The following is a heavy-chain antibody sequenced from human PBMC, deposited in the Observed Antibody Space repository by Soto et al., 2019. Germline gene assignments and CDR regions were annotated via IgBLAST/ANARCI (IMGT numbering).Heavy chain of an antibody. CDR2: IIPIFGTA. V-gene: IGHV1-69*13. CDR3: ARSLSPPNSSGWYGN. J-gene: IGHJ4*02. Sequence: SVKVSCKASGGTFSSYAISWVRQAPGQGLEWMGGIIPIFGTANYAQKFQGRVTITADESTSTAYMEQSSLRSEDTAVYYWARSLSPPNSSGWYGNWGQGTLVTVSS. D-gene: IGHD6-19*01. CDR1: GGTFSSYA.